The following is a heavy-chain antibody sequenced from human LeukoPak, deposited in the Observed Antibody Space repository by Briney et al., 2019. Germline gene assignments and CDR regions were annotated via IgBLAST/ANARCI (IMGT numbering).Heavy chain of an antibody. CDR2: ITSTVSTI. Sequence: GCLRLSCAPSGFTSTIYEMNSVCQAPGKGLGCVSYITSTVSTIYYADSVKGRFTISRDNAKNSLYLHMNSLRAEDTAVYYLARDWGGAFDSWGQGTMVTVSS. D-gene: IGHD3-16*01. J-gene: IGHJ3*02. CDR1: GFTSTIYE. CDR3: ARDWGGAFDS. V-gene: IGHV3-48*03.